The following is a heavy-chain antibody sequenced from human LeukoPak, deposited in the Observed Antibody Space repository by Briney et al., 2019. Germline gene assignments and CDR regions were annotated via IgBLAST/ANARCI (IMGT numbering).Heavy chain of an antibody. CDR1: GYTFTAYY. Sequence: ASVMVSCKASGYTFTAYYIHWVRQAPGQGLEWMGWINPNSGGTNYAQKFQGRVTMTRDTSISTAYMELSRLRSDDTAVYYCALSSAYCGGDCYGAFDIWGQGKMVTVSS. CDR2: INPNSGGT. J-gene: IGHJ3*02. V-gene: IGHV1-2*02. CDR3: ALSSAYCGGDCYGAFDI. D-gene: IGHD2-21*02.